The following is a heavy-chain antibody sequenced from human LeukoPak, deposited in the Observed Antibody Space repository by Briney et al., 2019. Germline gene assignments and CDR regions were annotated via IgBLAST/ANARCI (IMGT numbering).Heavy chain of an antibody. V-gene: IGHV1-8*03. Sequence: ASVKVSCKASGYTFTSYDINWVRQATGQGVEWMGWMNPNSGNTGYAQKFQGRVTITRNTSISTAYMELSSLRSEDTAVYYCARVTSIAARAHFGYWGQGTLVTVSS. D-gene: IGHD6-6*01. CDR1: GYTFTSYD. J-gene: IGHJ4*02. CDR3: ARVTSIAARAHFGY. CDR2: MNPNSGNT.